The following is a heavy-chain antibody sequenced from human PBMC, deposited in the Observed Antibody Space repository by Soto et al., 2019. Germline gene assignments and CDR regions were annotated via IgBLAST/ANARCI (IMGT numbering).Heavy chain of an antibody. CDR1: GGSISSGGYS. CDR3: ARVDTAMAFDY. D-gene: IGHD5-18*01. Sequence: PSLTCAVSGGSISSGGYSWSWIRQPPGKGLEWIGYIYHSGSTYYNPSLKSRVTISVDRSKSQFSLKLSSVTAADTAVYYCARVDTAMAFDYWGQGTLVTVSS. CDR2: IYHSGST. J-gene: IGHJ4*02. V-gene: IGHV4-30-2*01.